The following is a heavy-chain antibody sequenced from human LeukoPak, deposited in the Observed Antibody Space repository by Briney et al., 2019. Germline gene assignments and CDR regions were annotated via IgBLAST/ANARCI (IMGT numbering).Heavy chain of an antibody. CDR2: IWYDGSNK. V-gene: IGHV3-33*06. CDR3: AKEKPSSWYHFDY. D-gene: IGHD6-13*01. J-gene: IGHJ4*02. Sequence: GGSLRLSCAASGFTFSSYGMHWVRQAPGKGLEWVAVIWYDGSNKYYADSVKGRFTISRDNSKNTLYLQMNGLRAEDTAVYYCAKEKPSSWYHFDYWGQGTLVTVSS. CDR1: GFTFSSYG.